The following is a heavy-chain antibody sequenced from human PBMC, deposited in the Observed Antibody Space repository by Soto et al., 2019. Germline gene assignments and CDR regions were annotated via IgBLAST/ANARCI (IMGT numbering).Heavy chain of an antibody. CDR2: INHSGST. V-gene: IGHV4-34*01. J-gene: IGHJ5*02. Sequence: SETLSLTCAVYGGSFSGYYWSWIRQPPGKGLEWIGEINHSGSTNYNPSLKSRVTISVDTSKNQFSLKLSSVTAADTAVYYCARGRRLYCSSTSCRGAWFDPWGQGTLVTVSS. CDR3: ARGRRLYCSSTSCRGAWFDP. CDR1: GGSFSGYY. D-gene: IGHD2-2*01.